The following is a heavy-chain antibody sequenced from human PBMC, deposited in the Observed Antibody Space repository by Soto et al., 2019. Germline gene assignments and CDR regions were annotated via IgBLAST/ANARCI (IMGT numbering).Heavy chain of an antibody. CDR1: GGSFSGYY. CDR3: ARDKITGLFDY. CDR2: INHSGST. D-gene: IGHD2-8*02. V-gene: IGHV4-34*01. Sequence: SETLSLTCAVYGGSFSGYYWTWIRQPPGTGLEWIAEINHSGSTNYNPSLKSRVTISVDTSKNQFSLKLTSVTAAYTDVYYCARDKITGLFDYWGQGTLVTVSS. J-gene: IGHJ4*02.